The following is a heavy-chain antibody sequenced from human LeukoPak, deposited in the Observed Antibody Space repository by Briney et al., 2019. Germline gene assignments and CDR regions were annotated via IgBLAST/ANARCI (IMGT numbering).Heavy chain of an antibody. J-gene: IGHJ5*02. CDR3: ARDPAGYSGYMFDP. Sequence: ASVTVSCKASGYTFTGYYMHWVRQAPGQGLEWMGWINPNSGGTNYAQKFQGRVTMTRDTSISTAYMELSRLRSDDTAVYYCARDPAGYSGYMFDPWGQGTLVTVSS. D-gene: IGHD5-12*01. V-gene: IGHV1-2*02. CDR2: INPNSGGT. CDR1: GYTFTGYY.